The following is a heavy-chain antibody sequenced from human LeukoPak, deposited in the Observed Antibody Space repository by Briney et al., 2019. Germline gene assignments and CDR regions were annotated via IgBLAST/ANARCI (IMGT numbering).Heavy chain of an antibody. D-gene: IGHD3-22*01. Sequence: GGSLRLSCAASGFTFSSYSMNWVRQAPGKGLEWVSSISRSSSYIYYADSVKGRFTISRDNAKNSLYLQMNSLRAEDTAVYYCARDQPDYYDSSGPFDYWGQGTLVTVSS. V-gene: IGHV3-21*01. CDR2: ISRSSSYI. CDR3: ARDQPDYYDSSGPFDY. CDR1: GFTFSSYS. J-gene: IGHJ4*02.